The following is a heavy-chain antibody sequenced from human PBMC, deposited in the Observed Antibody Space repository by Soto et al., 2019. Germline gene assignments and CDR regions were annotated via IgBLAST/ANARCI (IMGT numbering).Heavy chain of an antibody. CDR1: GFTFSSYS. Sequence: GGSLRLSCAASGFTFSSYSMNWVRQAPGKGLEWVSYISSSSSTIYYADSVKGRFTISRDNAKNSLYLQMNSLRAEDTAVYYCTTQEIVGATGYWGQGTLVTVSS. CDR2: ISSSSSTI. V-gene: IGHV3-48*01. J-gene: IGHJ4*02. CDR3: TTQEIVGATGY. D-gene: IGHD1-26*01.